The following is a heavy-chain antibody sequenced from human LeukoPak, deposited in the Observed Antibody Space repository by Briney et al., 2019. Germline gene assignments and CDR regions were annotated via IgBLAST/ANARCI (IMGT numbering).Heavy chain of an antibody. CDR2: ISSSGSTI. Sequence: PPGGSLRLSCAASGFTFSSYEMNWVRQAPGKGLEWVTYISSSGSTIYYADSVKGRFTISRDNAMNTLYLQMNSLRAEDSALYYCTRDMQGSRLYLVGSQNDWGQGTLVTVSS. CDR1: GFTFSSYE. D-gene: IGHD1-26*01. CDR3: TRDMQGSRLYLVGSQND. V-gene: IGHV3-48*03. J-gene: IGHJ4*02.